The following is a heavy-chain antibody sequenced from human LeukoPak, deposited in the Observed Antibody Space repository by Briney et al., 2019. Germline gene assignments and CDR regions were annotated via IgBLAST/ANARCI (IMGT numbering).Heavy chain of an antibody. J-gene: IGHJ4*02. CDR2: ISYDGSNK. Sequence: GGSLRLSCAASGFTFSSYGMHWVRQAPGKGLEWVAVISYDGSNKYYADSVKGRFTISRDNSKNTLYLQMNSLRAEDTAVYYCAKYLGLSNFDYWGQGTLVIVSS. D-gene: IGHD2-2*01. CDR3: AKYLGLSNFDY. CDR1: GFTFSSYG. V-gene: IGHV3-30*18.